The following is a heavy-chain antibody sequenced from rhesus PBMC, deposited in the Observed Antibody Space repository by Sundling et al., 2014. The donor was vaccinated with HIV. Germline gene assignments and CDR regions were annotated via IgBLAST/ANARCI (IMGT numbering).Heavy chain of an antibody. CDR3: AREGRTWNYGYGLES. D-gene: IGHD1-38*01. V-gene: IGHV4-127*01. CDR2: LFGSIGST. CDR1: GGSISGGYG. J-gene: IGHJ6*01. Sequence: QLQLQESGPGLVKPSETLSLTCAVSGGSISGGYGWNWIHQPPGKGLEWIGLLFGSIGSTHYNPSLRSRVTISADTSKNQFSLNLSAVTAADTAVYYCAREGRTWNYGYGLESWGQGVVVTVSS.